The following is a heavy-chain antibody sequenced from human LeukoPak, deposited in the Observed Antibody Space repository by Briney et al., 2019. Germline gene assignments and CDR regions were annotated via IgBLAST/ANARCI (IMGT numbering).Heavy chain of an antibody. Sequence: SETLSLTCTVSGGSISSGGYYWSWIRQPPGKGLEWIGSIYYSGSTYYNPSLKSRVTISVDTSKNQFSLKLSSVTAADTAVYYCARRFGYSNYSVANPFYYYMDVWGKGTTVTVSS. CDR3: ARRFGYSNYSVANPFYYYMDV. V-gene: IGHV4-39*01. CDR2: IYYSGST. J-gene: IGHJ6*03. CDR1: GGSISSGGYY. D-gene: IGHD4-11*01.